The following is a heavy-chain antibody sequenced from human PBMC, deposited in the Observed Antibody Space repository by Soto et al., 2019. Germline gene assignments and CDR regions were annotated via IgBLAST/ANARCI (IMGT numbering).Heavy chain of an antibody. J-gene: IGHJ4*02. Sequence: PGGSLRLSCASSGFTFISYVMHWVRQAPGKGLDWVALISYDGSNKYYADSVKGRFIISRDNSKNTLHLQMNSLRAEDTAVYYCSLGGYSNSYYFDYWGQGTLVTVSS. CDR1: GFTFISYV. V-gene: IGHV3-30-3*01. D-gene: IGHD3-9*01. CDR2: ISYDGSNK. CDR3: SLGGYSNSYYFDY.